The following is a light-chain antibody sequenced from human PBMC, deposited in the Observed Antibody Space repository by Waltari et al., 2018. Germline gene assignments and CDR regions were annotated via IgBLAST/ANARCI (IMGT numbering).Light chain of an antibody. CDR1: SSDIGAYDY. Sequence: QSALTQPASVSGSTGQSITISCTGTSSDIGAYDYVSWYQQHPGKAPKLMIYDVTNRPSLVSHRFSGSKSGNTASLTISGLQAEDEADYYCSSYTSTNTLLFGGGTMLTVL. CDR2: DVT. V-gene: IGLV2-14*03. J-gene: IGLJ2*01. CDR3: SSYTSTNTLL.